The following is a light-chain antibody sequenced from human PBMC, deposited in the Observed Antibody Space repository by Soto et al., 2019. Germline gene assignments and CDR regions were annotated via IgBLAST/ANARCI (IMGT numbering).Light chain of an antibody. V-gene: IGKV3-15*01. Sequence: EIVMTQSPATLSVSPGERATLSCRSSQTIRNNLAWYQQKPGQAPRLLIYVASTRATDIPARFSGSGSGTDFTLTIISLQSEDFAFYYCQQYNSWPLTFGGGTNVEIK. CDR3: QQYNSWPLT. CDR1: QTIRNN. CDR2: VAS. J-gene: IGKJ4*01.